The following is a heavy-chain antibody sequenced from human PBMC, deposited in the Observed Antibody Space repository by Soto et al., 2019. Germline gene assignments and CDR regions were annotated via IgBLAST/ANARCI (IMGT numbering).Heavy chain of an antibody. Sequence: GGSLRLACAASGFTVSSNYMSWVRQAPGKGLEWVSVIYSGGSTYYADSVKGRFTISRDNSKNTLYLQMNSLRAEDTAVYYCARNYYDSGGGFDYWGQGTLVTVSS. CDR2: IYSGGST. CDR1: GFTVSSNY. D-gene: IGHD3-22*01. J-gene: IGHJ4*02. CDR3: ARNYYDSGGGFDY. V-gene: IGHV3-53*01.